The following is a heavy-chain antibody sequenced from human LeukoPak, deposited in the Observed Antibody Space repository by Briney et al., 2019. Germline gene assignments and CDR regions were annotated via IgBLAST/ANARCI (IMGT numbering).Heavy chain of an antibody. V-gene: IGHV1-8*01. J-gene: IGHJ6*02. CDR2: MNADSGST. CDR1: GYTSTSYD. CDR3: ARAAHYSYYYGMDV. Sequence: ASVKVSCKASGYTSTSYDINWVRQATGQGLEWMGWMNADSGSTAFAQKFQGRVTMTRNITTSTAYMELSSVRPDDTAVYYCARAAHYSYYYGMDVWGQGTTITVSS.